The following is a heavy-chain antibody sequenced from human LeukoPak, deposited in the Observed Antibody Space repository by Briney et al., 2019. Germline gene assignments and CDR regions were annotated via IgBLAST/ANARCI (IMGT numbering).Heavy chain of an antibody. CDR3: AKDPPDYYGSGSSDIGY. Sequence: PGGSLRLSCAASGFTFSSYAMSWVRQAPGKGLEWVSIISDSGGSTYYADSVKGRFTISRDNSKNTLYLQVNSLRAEDTAVYYCAKDPPDYYGSGSSDIGYWGQGTLVTVSS. V-gene: IGHV3-23*01. J-gene: IGHJ4*02. D-gene: IGHD3-10*01. CDR2: ISDSGGST. CDR1: GFTFSSYA.